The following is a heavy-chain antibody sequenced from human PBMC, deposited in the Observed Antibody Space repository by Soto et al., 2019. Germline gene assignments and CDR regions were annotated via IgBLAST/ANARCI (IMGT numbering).Heavy chain of an antibody. CDR2: MNRDGSTR. V-gene: IGHV3-74*01. J-gene: IGHJ4*02. CDR3: ARGGNAGSGQYYLDDQ. CDR1: GFTFSSNW. Sequence: EVQLVESGGDLVQPGGSLSISCEASGFTFSSNWMHCVRQAPGKGLVWVSRMNRDGSTRGYGDSVKRRYTISRDNAKNTLFLQMNSLRAEDTAVYYCARGGNAGSGQYYLDDQWGQGTLVTVSS. D-gene: IGHD3-10*01.